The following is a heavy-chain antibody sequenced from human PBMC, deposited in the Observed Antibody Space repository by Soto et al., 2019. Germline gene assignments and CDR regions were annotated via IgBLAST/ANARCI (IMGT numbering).Heavy chain of an antibody. V-gene: IGHV4-4*07. CDR2: IYTSGST. J-gene: IGHJ5*02. CDR1: GCAISSYY. D-gene: IGHD3-9*01. CDR3: ARLRYFDYDCHKWLDP. Sequence: SETLSLTCTVSGCAISSYYLSWIRQPAGKGLEWIGRIYTSGSTNYNPSLKSRVTMSVDTSKNQFSLKLSSVTATDTAVYYCARLRYFDYDCHKWLDPSGQGTRVTVSS.